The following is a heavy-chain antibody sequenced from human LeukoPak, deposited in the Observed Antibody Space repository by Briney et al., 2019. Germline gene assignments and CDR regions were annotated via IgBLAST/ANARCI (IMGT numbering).Heavy chain of an antibody. CDR2: INHSGST. D-gene: IGHD3-10*01. CDR3: ARRSSDGYYYYYMDV. V-gene: IGHV4-34*01. J-gene: IGHJ6*03. Sequence: SETLSLTCAVYGGSFSGYYWSWIRQPPGKGLEWIGEINHSGSTNYNPSLKSRVTISVDTSKNQFSLKVSSVTAADTAVYYCARRSSDGYYYYYMDVWGKGTTVTVSS. CDR1: GGSFSGYY.